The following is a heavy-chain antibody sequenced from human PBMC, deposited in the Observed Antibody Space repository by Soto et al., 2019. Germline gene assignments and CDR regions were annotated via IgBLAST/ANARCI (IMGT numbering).Heavy chain of an antibody. CDR1: GYTFTGYY. CDR2: INPNSGGT. D-gene: IGHD2-2*01. J-gene: IGHJ6*02. CDR3: ARMGYCSSTSCYGGKDV. Sequence: QVKLVQSGAEVKKPGASVKVSCKASGYTFTGYYMHWVRQAPGQGLEWMGWINPNSGGTNYAQKFQGRVTMTRDTSISTAYMELSRLRSDDTAVYYCARMGYCSSTSCYGGKDVWGQGTTVTVSS. V-gene: IGHV1-2*02.